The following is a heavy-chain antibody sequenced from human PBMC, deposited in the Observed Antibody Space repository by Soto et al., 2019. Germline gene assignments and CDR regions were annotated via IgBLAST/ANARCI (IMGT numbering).Heavy chain of an antibody. V-gene: IGHV3-23*01. Sequence: EVQLLESGGGLVQPGGSLRLSCAASGFTFSNFAMFWVRQAPGKGLEWVSSISRTGGAAHYAASVNGRFTISRDNSKNTLLLPMDSLRAEDTAVYYCAKAYDYIWGSYPREVDYWGQGTLVTVSS. CDR1: GFTFSNFA. J-gene: IGHJ4*02. D-gene: IGHD3-16*02. CDR2: ISRTGGAA. CDR3: AKAYDYIWGSYPREVDY.